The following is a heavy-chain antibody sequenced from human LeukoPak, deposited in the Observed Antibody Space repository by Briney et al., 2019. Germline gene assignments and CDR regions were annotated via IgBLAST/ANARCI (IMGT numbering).Heavy chain of an antibody. J-gene: IGHJ3*02. CDR1: GYTFTDYH. Sequence: ASVKVSCKASGYTFTDYHMHWVRQAPGQGREWLGWINPNSGGTNYAQKFQGRVTMTRDTSISTAYMELSRLRSDDTAVYYCARWPVTGDDAFDIWGQGTMVTVSS. V-gene: IGHV1-2*02. D-gene: IGHD7-27*01. CDR3: ARWPVTGDDAFDI. CDR2: INPNSGGT.